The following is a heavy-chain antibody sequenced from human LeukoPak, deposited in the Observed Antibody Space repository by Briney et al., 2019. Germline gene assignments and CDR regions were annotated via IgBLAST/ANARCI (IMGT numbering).Heavy chain of an antibody. CDR1: GFTFRSNS. CDR3: ARDHNWGFDH. CDR2: IDSSSSTV. V-gene: IGHV3-48*02. Sequence: PGGSLRLSCAPPGFTFRSNSMNWVRQAPGKGLEWVSYIDSSSSTVLYADSVKGRFTISRDNAKNSLYWLWNCPRDEDTAVYYCARDHNWGFDHWGQGTLVTVSS. D-gene: IGHD3-16*01. J-gene: IGHJ4*02.